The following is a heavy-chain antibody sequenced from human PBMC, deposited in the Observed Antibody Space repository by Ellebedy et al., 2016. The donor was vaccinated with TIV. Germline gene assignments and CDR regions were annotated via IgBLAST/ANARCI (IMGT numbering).Heavy chain of an antibody. CDR1: GFTVRSNY. V-gene: IGHV3-53*01. D-gene: IGHD4-17*01. CDR2: IYSGGST. J-gene: IGHJ6*02. Sequence: GGSLRLSXAASGFTVRSNYMSWVRQAPGKGLEWVSVIYSGGSTYYADSVKGRFTISRDNSKNTLYLQMNTLRAEDTAVYYCARDYPLYGDYDGGYYYGMDVWGQGTTVTVSS. CDR3: ARDYPLYGDYDGGYYYGMDV.